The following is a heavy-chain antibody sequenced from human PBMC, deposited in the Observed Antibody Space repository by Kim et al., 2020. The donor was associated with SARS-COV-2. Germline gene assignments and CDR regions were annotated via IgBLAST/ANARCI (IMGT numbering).Heavy chain of an antibody. CDR2: ISGSGSTI. V-gene: IGHV3-48*03. D-gene: IGHD1-7*01. Sequence: GGSLRLSCAASGFTFSSYEMIWVRQAPGKGLEWISYISGSGSTIHYADSVRGRFTISRDNAKNSLYLQMNSLRAEDSAIYYCARDYSNLFDYWGQGTLVT. CDR3: ARDYSNLFDY. J-gene: IGHJ4*02. CDR1: GFTFSSYE.